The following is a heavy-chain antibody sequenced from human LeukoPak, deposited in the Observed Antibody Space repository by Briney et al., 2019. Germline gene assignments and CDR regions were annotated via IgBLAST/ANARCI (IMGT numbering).Heavy chain of an antibody. CDR3: ARDTHKLELLEYFQH. CDR1: GGTFSSYA. D-gene: IGHD1-7*01. J-gene: IGHJ1*01. Sequence: GASVKVSCKASGGTFSSYAISWVRQAPGQGLEWMGGIIPIFGTANYAQKFQGRVTITADESTSTAYMELSSLRSEDTAVYYCARDTHKLELLEYFQHWGQGTLVTVSS. CDR2: IIPIFGTA. V-gene: IGHV1-69*13.